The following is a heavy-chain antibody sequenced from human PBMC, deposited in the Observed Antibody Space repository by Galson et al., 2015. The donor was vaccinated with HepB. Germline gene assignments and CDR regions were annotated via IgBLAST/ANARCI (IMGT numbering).Heavy chain of an antibody. J-gene: IGHJ5*02. CDR1: GDSVSSYSAG. CDR2: TYYRSKWYI. CDR3: AGGGLARGALGWIDP. Sequence: CAISGDSVSSYSAGWNWIRQSPSRGLEWLGRTYYRSKWYIDYAVSVNGRISITPDTSRNQFSLQLSSVTPEDTAIYYCAGGGLARGALGWIDPWGPGILVTVSS. V-gene: IGHV6-1*01. D-gene: IGHD3-16*02.